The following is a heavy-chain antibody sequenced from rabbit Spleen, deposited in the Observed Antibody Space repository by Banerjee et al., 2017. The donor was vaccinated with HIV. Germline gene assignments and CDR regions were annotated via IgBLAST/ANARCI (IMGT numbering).Heavy chain of an antibody. CDR1: GFSFSSNW. Sequence: LEESGGGLVKPGGTLTLTCTVSGFSFSSNWICWVRQAPGKGLEWIACIDTNDGDTDYANWPKGRFTISKTSSTTVTLQMTSLTAADTATYFCARDGGTGDYLDGNFNLWGPGTLVTV. V-gene: IGHV1S45*01. D-gene: IGHD2-1*01. J-gene: IGHJ4*01. CDR3: ARDGGTGDYLDGNFNL. CDR2: IDTNDGDT.